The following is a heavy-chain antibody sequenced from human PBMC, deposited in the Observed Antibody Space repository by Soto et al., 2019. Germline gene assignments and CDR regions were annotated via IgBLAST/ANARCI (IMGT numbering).Heavy chain of an antibody. CDR3: GSCRTDSDAMDV. J-gene: IGHJ6*02. CDR2: ISPQNGRT. D-gene: IGHD2-8*02. CDR1: VYSFPSYR. Sequence: GASVKVSCKASVYSFPSYRIAWVRQAPGQGPEWMGWISPQNGRTNYAENVKGRVVMTTDISTNTIFLELRSLSSDDTAMYYCGSCRTDSDAMDVWGQGTTVTVSS. V-gene: IGHV1-18*01.